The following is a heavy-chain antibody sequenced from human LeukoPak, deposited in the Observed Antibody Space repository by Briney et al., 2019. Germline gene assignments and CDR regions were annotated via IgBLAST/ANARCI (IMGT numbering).Heavy chain of an antibody. V-gene: IGHV3-23*01. CDR2: VNENGAET. CDR1: GFTFNKDG. CDR3: TKGDGGWYPIDY. J-gene: IGHJ4*02. D-gene: IGHD6-19*01. Sequence: GGSLRLSCAASGFTFNKDGMSWVRQAPGKGLEWVSTVNENGAETHYADSVKGRFTISRDNSKNSVLSQMNSLRAGDTALYYCTKGDGGWYPIDYWGQGTLVIVSS.